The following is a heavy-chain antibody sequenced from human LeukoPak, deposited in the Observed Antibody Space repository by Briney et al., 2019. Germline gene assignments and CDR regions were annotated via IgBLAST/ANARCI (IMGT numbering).Heavy chain of an antibody. CDR2: IYTSGST. CDR3: AREIRDYGDYVDWFDP. CDR1: GGSISSYY. V-gene: IGHV4-4*07. Sequence: SETLSLTCTVSGGSISSYYWSWIRQPAGKGLEWIGRIYTSGSTNYNPSLKSRVTISVDTSKNQFSLKLSSVTAADTAVYYCAREIRDYGDYVDWFDPWGQGTLVTVSS. D-gene: IGHD4-17*01. J-gene: IGHJ5*02.